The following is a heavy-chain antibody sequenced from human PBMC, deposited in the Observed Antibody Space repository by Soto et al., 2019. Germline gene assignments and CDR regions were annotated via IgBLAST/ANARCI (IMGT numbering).Heavy chain of an antibody. V-gene: IGHV1-18*01. CDR1: GYTFARSG. J-gene: IGHJ4*02. CDR3: ARDHCSSSKCYVEY. Sequence: QVHLVQSGAEVKKPGASVKVSCKASGYTFARSGISWVRQAPGRGLEWVGWISTYNGNTNYALKLQGRVIMTADTSTSTAYMELRSLRSDDTAVYYCARDHCSSSKCYVEYWGQGTLVTVSS. D-gene: IGHD6-13*01. CDR2: ISTYNGNT.